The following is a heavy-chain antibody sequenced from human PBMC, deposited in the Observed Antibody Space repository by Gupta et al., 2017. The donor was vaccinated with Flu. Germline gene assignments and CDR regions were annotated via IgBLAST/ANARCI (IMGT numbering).Heavy chain of an antibody. V-gene: IGHV3-7*01. CDR3: ARIGGWSWFDS. D-gene: IGHD3-3*01. Sequence: EVQLVESGGGLVQPGGSLTLSCAASGFTFSNYWMTWVRQAPGKGLEWVASIKQDGSDKYYVDSVKGRFTISRDNAKNSLYLQMNSLRAEDTAVYSCARIGGWSWFDSWGQGTLVTVSS. CDR1: GFTFSNYW. J-gene: IGHJ5*01. CDR2: IKQDGSDK.